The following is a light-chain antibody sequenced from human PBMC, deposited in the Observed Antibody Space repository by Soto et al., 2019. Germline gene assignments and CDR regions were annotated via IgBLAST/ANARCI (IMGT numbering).Light chain of an antibody. CDR1: QSISNY. Sequence: DIQMTQSPSSLSASVGDRVTITCRASQSISNYLNWYQQKPGKAPKVLIYDASSLQGGVPSRFSGSGSGTEFTLTISSLQPEDFATYYCQHSYTTPPWTFGQGTKVDIK. V-gene: IGKV1-39*01. CDR2: DAS. J-gene: IGKJ1*01. CDR3: QHSYTTPPWT.